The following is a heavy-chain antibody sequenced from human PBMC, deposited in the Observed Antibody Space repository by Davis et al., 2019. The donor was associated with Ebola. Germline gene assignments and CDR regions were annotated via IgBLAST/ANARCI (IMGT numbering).Heavy chain of an antibody. D-gene: IGHD3-22*01. CDR2: IYTGDSDT. CDR3: ARAPYYYDVSGFYVDY. Sequence: GESLKISCKDSEDSFTSYWIGWVRQMPGKGLEWMGIIYTGDSDTRYSPSFRVQVTISADKSTKTAFLQWSSLKASDTATYYCARAPYYYDVSGFYVDYWGQGTLVTVSS. J-gene: IGHJ4*02. CDR1: EDSFTSYW. V-gene: IGHV5-51*01.